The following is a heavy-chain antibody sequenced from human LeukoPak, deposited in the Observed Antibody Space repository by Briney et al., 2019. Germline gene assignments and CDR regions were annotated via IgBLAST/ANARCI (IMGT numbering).Heavy chain of an antibody. D-gene: IGHD2-2*01. CDR2: IWYDGSNK. Sequence: GSLRLSCAASGLTFSSYGMHWVRQAPGKGLEWVAVIWYDGSNKYYADSVKGRFTISRDNSKNTLYLQMNSLRAEDTAVYYCARDEASRRAFDIWGQGTMVTVSS. CDR3: ARDEASRRAFDI. V-gene: IGHV3-33*01. J-gene: IGHJ3*02. CDR1: GLTFSSYG.